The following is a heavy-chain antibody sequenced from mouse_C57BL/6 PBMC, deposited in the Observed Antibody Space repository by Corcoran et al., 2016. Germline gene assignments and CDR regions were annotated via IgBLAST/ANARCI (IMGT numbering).Heavy chain of an antibody. Sequence: QIQLVQSGPELKKPGETVKISCKASGYTFTTYGMSWVKQAPGKGLKWMGWINTYSGVPTYADDFKGRFAFSLETSASTAYLQINNLKNEDTATYFCARGGSSGYDMDYWGQGTSVTVSS. D-gene: IGHD3-2*02. CDR1: GYTFTTYG. CDR2: INTYSGVP. CDR3: ARGGSSGYDMDY. J-gene: IGHJ4*01. V-gene: IGHV9-3*01.